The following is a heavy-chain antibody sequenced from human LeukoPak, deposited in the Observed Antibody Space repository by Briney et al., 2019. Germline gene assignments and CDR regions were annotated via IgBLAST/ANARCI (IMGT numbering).Heavy chain of an antibody. CDR1: GYTLTELS. CDR2: FDPEDGET. CDR3: ATVRYLGYCSSTSCYTPHRYYFDY. Sequence: ASVKVSCKVSGYTLTELSLHRVRQAPGKGLEWMGGFDPEDGETIYAQKFQGRVTMTEDTSTDTAYMELSSLRSEDTAVYYCATVRYLGYCSSTSCYTPHRYYFDYWGQGTLVTVSS. J-gene: IGHJ4*02. D-gene: IGHD2-2*02. V-gene: IGHV1-24*01.